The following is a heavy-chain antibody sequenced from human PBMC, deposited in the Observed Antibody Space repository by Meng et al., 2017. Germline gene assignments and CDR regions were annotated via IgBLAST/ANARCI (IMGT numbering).Heavy chain of an antibody. CDR2: IKQDGSEK. J-gene: IGHJ6*02. Sequence: GGSLRLSCAASGFTFSSYWMSWVRQAPGKGLEWVANIKQDGSEKYYVDSVKGRSTISRDNAKNSLYLQMNSLRAEDTAVYYCARGMTDIVVVPAAMTLQYCSGGSCYYVYYYGMDVWGQGTTVTVSS. CDR1: GFTFSSYW. CDR3: ARGMTDIVVVPAAMTLQYCSGGSCYYVYYYGMDV. V-gene: IGHV3-7*01. D-gene: IGHD2-2*01.